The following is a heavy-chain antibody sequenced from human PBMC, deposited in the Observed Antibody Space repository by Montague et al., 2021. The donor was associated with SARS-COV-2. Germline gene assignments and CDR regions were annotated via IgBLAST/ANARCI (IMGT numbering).Heavy chain of an antibody. V-gene: IGHV3-48*03. CDR3: APREWELGAFDI. CDR2: ISSSGSTI. D-gene: IGHD1-26*01. CDR1: GFTFSSYE. J-gene: IGHJ3*02. Sequence: SLRLSCAASGFTFSSYEMNWVRQAPGKGLEWVSYISSSGSTIYYADSVKGRFTISRDNAKNSLYLQMNSLRAEDTAVYYCAPREWELGAFDIWGQGTMDTVSS.